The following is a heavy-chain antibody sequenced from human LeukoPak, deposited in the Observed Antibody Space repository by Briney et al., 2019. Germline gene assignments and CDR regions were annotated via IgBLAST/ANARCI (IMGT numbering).Heavy chain of an antibody. D-gene: IGHD5-12*01. J-gene: IGHJ4*02. V-gene: IGHV4-59*01. Sequence: PSETLSLTCTVSGGSISSYYWSWIRQPPGKGLEWIGCIYYSGSTNYNPSLKSRVTISVDTSKNQFSLKLRSLTAADTAVYYCARDGYSGNDGLWGQGTLVTVSS. CDR3: ARDGYSGNDGL. CDR2: IYYSGST. CDR1: GGSISSYY.